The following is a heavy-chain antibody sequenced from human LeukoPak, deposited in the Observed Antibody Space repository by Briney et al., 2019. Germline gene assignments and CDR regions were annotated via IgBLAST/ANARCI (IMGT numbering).Heavy chain of an antibody. D-gene: IGHD2-21*01. CDR1: GGSISSSSYY. Sequence: SETLSLTCTVSGGSISSSSYYWGWIRRPPGKGLEWIGSIYYSGSTYYNPSLKSRVTISVATSKNQFSLKLSSVTAADTAVYYCARAYCGGDCYLNWFDPWGQGTLVTVSS. J-gene: IGHJ5*02. CDR3: ARAYCGGDCYLNWFDP. V-gene: IGHV4-39*01. CDR2: IYYSGST.